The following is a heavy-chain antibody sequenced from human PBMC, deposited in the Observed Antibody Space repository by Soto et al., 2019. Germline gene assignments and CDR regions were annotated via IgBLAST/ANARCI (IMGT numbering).Heavy chain of an antibody. V-gene: IGHV3-23*01. CDR3: AKARAQYYDWSGYPVDY. J-gene: IGHJ4*02. CDR2: ISGSGGST. D-gene: IGHD3-3*01. CDR1: GFTFSSYA. Sequence: GGSLRLSCAASGFTFSSYAMSWVRQAPGKGLEWVSAISGSGGSTYYADSVKGRFTISRDNSKNTLYLQMNSLRAEDTAVYYCAKARAQYYDWSGYPVDYWGQGTLVTVSS.